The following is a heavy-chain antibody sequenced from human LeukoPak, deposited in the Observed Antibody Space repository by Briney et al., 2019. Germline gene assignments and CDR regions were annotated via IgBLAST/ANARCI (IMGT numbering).Heavy chain of an antibody. CDR3: ARGGSGSYYKSLDY. CDR1: GFTFSDYY. V-gene: IGHV3-11*04. CDR2: ITSNGNSV. Sequence: GGSLRLSCAASGFTFSDYYMGWIRQAPGKGLEWVSYITSNGNSVYYAASVKGRFTISRDNAKNSLYLQMNSLRAEDTAVYYCARGGSGSYYKSLDYWGQGTLVTVSS. J-gene: IGHJ4*02. D-gene: IGHD3-10*01.